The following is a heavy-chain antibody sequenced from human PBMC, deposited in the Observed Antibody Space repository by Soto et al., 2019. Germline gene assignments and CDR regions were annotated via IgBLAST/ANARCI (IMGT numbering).Heavy chain of an antibody. Sequence: QVQLVQSGAEVKSPGASVKVSCTASGYTFMNYGISWVRQAPGQGLEWMGWISAYNGNTNYVRKFQGRVTMTTDTSTSTAYVELRSLRSDDTAVYYCARDSDSGVAFDIWGQGTMVTVSS. J-gene: IGHJ3*02. CDR1: GYTFMNYG. V-gene: IGHV1-18*01. CDR2: ISAYNGNT. CDR3: ARDSDSGVAFDI. D-gene: IGHD4-17*01.